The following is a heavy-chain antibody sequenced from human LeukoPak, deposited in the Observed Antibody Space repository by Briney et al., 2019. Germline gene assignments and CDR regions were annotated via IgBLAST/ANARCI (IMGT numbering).Heavy chain of an antibody. Sequence: PSQTLSLTCTVSGGSISSGDCYWSWIRQPPGKGLEWIGYIYYSGSTYYNPSLKSRVTISVDTSKNQFSLKLSSVTAADTAVYYCARSRPTPRPSAFDIWGQGTMVTVSS. J-gene: IGHJ3*02. CDR1: GGSISSGDCY. CDR3: ARSRPTPRPSAFDI. D-gene: IGHD4-17*01. CDR2: IYYSGST. V-gene: IGHV4-30-4*01.